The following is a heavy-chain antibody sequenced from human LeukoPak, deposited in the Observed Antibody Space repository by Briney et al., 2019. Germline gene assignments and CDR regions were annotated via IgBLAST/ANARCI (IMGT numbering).Heavy chain of an antibody. D-gene: IGHD3-3*01. CDR1: GFTFSNYA. J-gene: IGHJ4*02. CDR2: ISGSGGNT. V-gene: IGHV3-23*01. Sequence: GGSLRLSCAASGFTFSNYAMNWVRQAPGKGLEWVSGISGSGGNTFYADSVKGRFTISRDNSQNTLYLQMNSLRAEDTAVYYCAKAPTSHDFWSIDYWGQGTLVTVSS. CDR3: AKAPTSHDFWSIDY.